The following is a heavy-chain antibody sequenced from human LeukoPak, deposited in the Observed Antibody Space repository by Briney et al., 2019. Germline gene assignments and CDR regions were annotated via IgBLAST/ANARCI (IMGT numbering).Heavy chain of an antibody. V-gene: IGHV3-74*01. CDR3: ARISYGSGSKGDY. J-gene: IGHJ4*02. D-gene: IGHD3-10*01. Sequence: PGGSLRLSCAASGFTFSDYWMHWVRQAPGKGLVWVSRISSDGSRVTYADSVKGRFTISRDNAKNTLYLQMNSLRAEDTAVYYCARISYGSGSKGDYWGQGTLVTVSS. CDR1: GFTFSDYW. CDR2: ISSDGSRV.